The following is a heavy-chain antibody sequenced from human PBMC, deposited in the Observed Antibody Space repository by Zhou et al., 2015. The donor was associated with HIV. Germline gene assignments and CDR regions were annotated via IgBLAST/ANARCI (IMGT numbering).Heavy chain of an antibody. CDR1: GFIFDDFA. V-gene: IGHV3-23*01. CDR3: GRDSRIQLWMPLDY. Sequence: EVHLSESGGDLVQPGGSLSLSCAASGFIFDDFAMSWVRHRPGQGLEWISGISATGHGLFYANSVKGRFTVSRDNFRKTLYLQMSSLRADDTAVYYCGRDSRIQLWMPLDYWGQGTLVTVSS. D-gene: IGHD5-18*01. J-gene: IGHJ4*02. CDR2: ISATGHGL.